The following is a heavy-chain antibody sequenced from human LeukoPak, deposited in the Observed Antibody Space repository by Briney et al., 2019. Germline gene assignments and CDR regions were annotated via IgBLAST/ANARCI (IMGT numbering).Heavy chain of an antibody. D-gene: IGHD3-16*02. CDR2: IKKDGGEK. V-gene: IGHV3-7*04. CDR3: ARGDSQSKYRQFDS. Sequence: GGSLRLSCAASGFTFSSYSMNWVRQAPGKGLEWVANIKKDGGEKDYVDSVKGRFTISRDNAKNSLYLQMNSLRAEDTGVYYCARGDSQSKYRQFDSWGQGSLVIVSS. CDR1: GFTFSSYS. J-gene: IGHJ4*02.